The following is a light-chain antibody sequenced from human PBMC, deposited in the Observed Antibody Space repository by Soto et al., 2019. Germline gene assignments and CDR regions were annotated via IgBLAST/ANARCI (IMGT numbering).Light chain of an antibody. CDR2: GTS. V-gene: IGKV3-20*01. Sequence: EIVLTQSPGTLSLSPGERATLSCRASQSVRNNYLAWYQQQPGQAPRLLIYGTSTRDIGIPDRFSDSGSGTDFTLTISRLEPEDFAVYYCQQYGSSYTFGPGTKVEIK. CDR1: QSVRNNY. J-gene: IGKJ3*01. CDR3: QQYGSSYT.